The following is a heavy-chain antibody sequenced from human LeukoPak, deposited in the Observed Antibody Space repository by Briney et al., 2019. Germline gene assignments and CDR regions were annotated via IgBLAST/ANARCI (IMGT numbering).Heavy chain of an antibody. D-gene: IGHD4-17*01. CDR1: GYTFTIYG. CDR3: ARKHDYGDYWYFDL. CDR2: ISAYNGNT. Sequence: ASVKVSCKASGYTFTIYGISWVRQAPGQGLEWMGWISAYNGNTNYAQKLQGRVTMTTDTSTSTAYMELRSLRSDDTAVYYCARKHDYGDYWYFDLWGRGTLVTVSS. J-gene: IGHJ2*01. V-gene: IGHV1-18*01.